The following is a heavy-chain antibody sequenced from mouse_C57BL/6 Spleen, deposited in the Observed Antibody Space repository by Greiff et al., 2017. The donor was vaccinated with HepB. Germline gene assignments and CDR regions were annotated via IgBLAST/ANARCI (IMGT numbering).Heavy chain of an antibody. CDR2: IHPNSGST. CDR3: ASLYYDYDEDD. J-gene: IGHJ2*01. Sequence: QVQLQQSGAELVKPGASVKLSCKASGYTFTSYWMHWVKQRPGQGLEWIGMIHPNSGSTNYNEKFKSKATLTVDKSSSTAYMQLSSLTSEDSAVYYGASLYYDYDEDDWGQGTTLTVSA. V-gene: IGHV1-64*01. CDR1: GYTFTSYW. D-gene: IGHD2-4*01.